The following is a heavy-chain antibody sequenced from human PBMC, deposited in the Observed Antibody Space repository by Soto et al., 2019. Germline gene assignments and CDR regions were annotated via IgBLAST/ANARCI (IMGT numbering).Heavy chain of an antibody. CDR2: NNSDGAS. CDR3: ASRPRGSVVGTLES. V-gene: IGHV3-23*01. CDR1: ATTFSDHT. J-gene: IGHJ5*01. D-gene: IGHD6-19*01. Sequence: PGGPLRPSRAYPATTFSDHTVSWVRQPPGKGLEWVSVNNSDGASYYSHSVEGRFSISRDNSKSTMCLQMNSLSVEETAIYYCASRPRGSVVGTLESWGQESMVTVSS.